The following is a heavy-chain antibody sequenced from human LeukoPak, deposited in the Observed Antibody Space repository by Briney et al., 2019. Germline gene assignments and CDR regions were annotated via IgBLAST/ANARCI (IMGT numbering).Heavy chain of an antibody. CDR3: AKKSLWSGPFDY. CDR2: ITGSGGNS. J-gene: IGHJ4*02. D-gene: IGHD3-3*01. Sequence: GGSLRLSCKASGFIFSNYAMSWVRQAPGKGLEWVSIITGSGGNSYYTDSVKGRFTLSRDNSKNTLFLQVNSLRAEDTAVYFCAKKSLWSGPFDYWGRGTLVTVFS. V-gene: IGHV3-23*01. CDR1: GFIFSNYA.